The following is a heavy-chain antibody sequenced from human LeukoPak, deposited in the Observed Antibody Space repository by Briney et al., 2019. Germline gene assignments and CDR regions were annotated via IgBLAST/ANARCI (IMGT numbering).Heavy chain of an antibody. CDR2: ISYSGYT. CDR1: GGSISNYY. D-gene: IGHD1-7*01. CDR3: ARLTGTTLFYNWFDP. Sequence: SETLSLTCTVSGGSISNYYWSWIRQPPGKGLEWIGHISYSGYTNYNPSLKSRVTISVDTSKNQFSLKLSSVTAADTAVYYCARLTGTTLFYNWFDPWGQGTLVTVSS. V-gene: IGHV4-59*08. J-gene: IGHJ5*02.